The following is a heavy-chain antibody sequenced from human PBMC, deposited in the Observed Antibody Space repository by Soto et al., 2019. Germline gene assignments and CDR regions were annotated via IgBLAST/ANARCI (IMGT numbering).Heavy chain of an antibody. Sequence: KPSETLSLTCTVSGGSISSGGYYWSWIRQHPGKGLEWIGYIYYSGSTYYNPSLKSRVTISVDTSKNQFSLKLSSVTAADTAVYYCAGGPCAGDYCLYYFDYWGQGTLVTVSS. CDR3: AGGPCAGDYCLYYFDY. V-gene: IGHV4-31*03. CDR1: GGSISSGGYY. D-gene: IGHD4-17*01. J-gene: IGHJ4*02. CDR2: IYYSGST.